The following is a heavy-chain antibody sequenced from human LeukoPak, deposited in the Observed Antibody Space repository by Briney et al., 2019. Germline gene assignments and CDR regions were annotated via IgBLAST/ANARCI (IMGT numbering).Heavy chain of an antibody. D-gene: IGHD2-21*02. J-gene: IGHJ4*02. CDR1: GFTFSSYA. CDR3: ARGVVVTGIEEYFDY. CDR2: ISSSGSTI. V-gene: IGHV3-48*03. Sequence: GGCLRLSCAASGFTFSSYAMSWVRQAPGKGLEWVSYISSSGSTIHYADSVKGRFTISRDNPKNSLYLQMNSLRAEDTAVYYCARGVVVTGIEEYFDYWGQGALVTVSS.